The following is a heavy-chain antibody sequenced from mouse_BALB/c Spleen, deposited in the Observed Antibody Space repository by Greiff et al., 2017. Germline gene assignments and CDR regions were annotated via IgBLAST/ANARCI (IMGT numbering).Heavy chain of an antibody. V-gene: IGHV1-18*01. D-gene: IGHD1-1*01. Sequence: VQLQQSGPELVKPGASVKIPCKASGYTFTDYNMDWVKQSHGKSLEWIGDINPNNGGTIYNQKFKGKATLTVDKSSSTAYMELRSLTSEDTAVYYCARRDYGSQFAYWGQGTLVTVSA. CDR2: INPNNGGT. J-gene: IGHJ3*01. CDR3: ARRDYGSQFAY. CDR1: GYTFTDYN.